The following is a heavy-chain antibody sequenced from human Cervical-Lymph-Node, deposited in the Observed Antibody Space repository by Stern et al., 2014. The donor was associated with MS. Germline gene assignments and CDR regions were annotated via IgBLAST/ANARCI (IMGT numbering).Heavy chain of an antibody. Sequence: QVQLEESGAEVKKPGASVEVSCTSSGFSFNTYYMRWVRQAPGQGLEWLGLIKPSGRTPTYAHKFQARMTMTRVSSTTTFYMILDSLTSGDTAVYFCACRIGGYRKHDAFDIWGQGTVVTVSS. V-gene: IGHV1-46*02. J-gene: IGHJ3*02. D-gene: IGHD5-12*01. CDR1: GFSFNTYY. CDR3: ACRIGGYRKHDAFDI. CDR2: IKPSGRTP.